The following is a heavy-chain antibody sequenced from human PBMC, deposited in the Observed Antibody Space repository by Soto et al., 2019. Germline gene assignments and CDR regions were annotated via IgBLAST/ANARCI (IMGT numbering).Heavy chain of an antibody. D-gene: IGHD6-25*01. CDR2: IDPSDSYT. CDR1: GYSFTSYR. V-gene: IGHV5-10-1*01. CDR3: ARLPTAATNKNPGGYYYRMDV. J-gene: IGHJ6*02. Sequence: PGESLKISCKGSGYSFTSYRISWVRQMPGKGLEWMGRIDPSDSYTNYSPSFQGHVTISADKSISTAHLQWSSLKASDTAMYYCARLPTAATNKNPGGYYYRMDVWGQGTTVTVSS.